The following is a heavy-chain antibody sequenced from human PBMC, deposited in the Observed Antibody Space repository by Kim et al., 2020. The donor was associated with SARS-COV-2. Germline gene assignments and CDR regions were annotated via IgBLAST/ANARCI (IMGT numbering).Heavy chain of an antibody. Sequence: GGSLRLSCAASGFTFSSYAMHWVRQAPGRGLEYVSAISGNGGNTYYAYSVKGRFTISRDNPKNTLYLQMGSLRPEDMAFYYCASVHSTGWYDSWGQGTLV. CDR3: ASVHSTGWYDS. J-gene: IGHJ5*01. V-gene: IGHV3-64*01. CDR1: GFTFSSYA. CDR2: ISGNGGNT. D-gene: IGHD6-19*01.